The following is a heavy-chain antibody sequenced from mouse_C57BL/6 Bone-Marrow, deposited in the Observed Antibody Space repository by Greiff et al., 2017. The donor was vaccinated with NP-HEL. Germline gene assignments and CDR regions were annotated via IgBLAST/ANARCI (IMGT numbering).Heavy chain of an antibody. CDR1: GYSITSGYY. CDR2: ISYDGSN. D-gene: IGHD1-1*01. J-gene: IGHJ2*01. CDR3: APSYYGSSKRYYFDY. Sequence: ESGPGLVKPSQSLSLTCSVTGYSITSGYYWNWIRQFPGNKLEWMGYISYDGSNNYNPSLKNRISSTRDTSKNQFFLKLNSVTTEDTATYYCAPSYYGSSKRYYFDYWGQGTTLTVSS. V-gene: IGHV3-6*01.